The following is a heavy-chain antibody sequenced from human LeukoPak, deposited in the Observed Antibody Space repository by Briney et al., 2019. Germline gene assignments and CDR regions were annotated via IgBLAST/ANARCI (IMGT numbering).Heavy chain of an antibody. D-gene: IGHD6-19*01. J-gene: IGHJ4*02. CDR2: ISYDGSNK. CDR3: AKGEQKGYSSGWYAIDY. V-gene: IGHV3-30*18. Sequence: GGSLRLSCAASGFTFSSYGMHWARQAPGKGLEWVAVISYDGSNKYYADSVKGRFTISRDNSKNTLYLQMNSLRAEDTAVYYCAKGEQKGYSSGWYAIDYWGQGTLVTVSS. CDR1: GFTFSSYG.